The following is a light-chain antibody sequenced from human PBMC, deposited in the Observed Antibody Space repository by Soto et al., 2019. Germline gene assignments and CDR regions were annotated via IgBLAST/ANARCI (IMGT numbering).Light chain of an antibody. CDR3: QHYNYWPYT. Sequence: EIVMTQSPATLSLSPGERATLSCRASQTIDNTLAWYQRKPGQAPRLLIYDASTRATGVPARFNGSGSETDFTLTISSLQSEDFAVYYCQHYNYWPYTFGQGTKVDIK. V-gene: IGKV3-15*01. CDR2: DAS. CDR1: QTIDNT. J-gene: IGKJ2*01.